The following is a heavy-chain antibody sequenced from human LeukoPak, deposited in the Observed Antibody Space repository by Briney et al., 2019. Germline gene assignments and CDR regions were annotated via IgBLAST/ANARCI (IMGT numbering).Heavy chain of an antibody. V-gene: IGHV3-23*01. Sequence: GGSLRLSCAASGFTFSAYAMSWVRQAPGKGLEWVSAISGSGGSTFYADSVKGRFTISRDNAKNSLYLQMNSLRAEDTALYYCAKVSGSGHNWNDEGVALDYWGQGTLVTVSS. CDR3: AKVSGSGHNWNDEGVALDY. J-gene: IGHJ4*02. CDR2: ISGSGGST. CDR1: GFTFSAYA. D-gene: IGHD1-20*01.